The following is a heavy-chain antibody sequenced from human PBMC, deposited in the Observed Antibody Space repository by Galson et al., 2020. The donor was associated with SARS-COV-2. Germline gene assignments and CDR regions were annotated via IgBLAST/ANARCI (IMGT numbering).Heavy chain of an antibody. Sequence: GGSLRLSCAASGFTLSDHYMGWIRHAPGKGPEWISYINHGGATTFYADSVKGRFTISRDNAKNSLYLQMDILRAEDTAVYYCARAKADARGYYLGFNCWGQGTLVTVSS. V-gene: IGHV3-11*01. CDR2: INHGGATT. CDR3: ARAKADARGYYLGFNC. CDR1: GFTLSDHY. D-gene: IGHD3-10*01. J-gene: IGHJ4*02.